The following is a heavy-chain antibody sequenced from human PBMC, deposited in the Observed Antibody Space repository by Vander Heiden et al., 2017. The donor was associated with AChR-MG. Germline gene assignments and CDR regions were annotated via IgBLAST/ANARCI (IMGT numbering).Heavy chain of an antibody. CDR1: GFTVSSAG. V-gene: IGHV3-33*01. D-gene: IGHD6-13*01. Sequence: QVQLVESGGGVVQPGRSLRLSCAASGFTVSSAGMHWVRQAPGKGLEWVAVIWSDGSNKIYADSVKGRFTISRDNSMHTLYLQMNSLRAEDTAVYYCARDRGAAPFDYWGQGTLVTVSS. CDR3: ARDRGAAPFDY. CDR2: IWSDGSNK. J-gene: IGHJ4*02.